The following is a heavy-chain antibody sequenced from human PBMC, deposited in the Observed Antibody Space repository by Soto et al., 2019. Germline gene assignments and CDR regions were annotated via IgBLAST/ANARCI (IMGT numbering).Heavy chain of an antibody. J-gene: IGHJ5*02. D-gene: IGHD5-12*01. CDR1: GGSISSGGYF. CDR2: IYYSGST. V-gene: IGHV4-31*03. Sequence: QVQLQESGPGLVKPSQTLSLTCTVSGGSISSGGYFWSWIRQHPEKGLEWIGYIYYSGSTYYNPSLKGRVTISVDTSKNQFSLKLNSVTAADTAVYYCARDQGGYNGRNWFAPWGQGTLVTVSS. CDR3: ARDQGGYNGRNWFAP.